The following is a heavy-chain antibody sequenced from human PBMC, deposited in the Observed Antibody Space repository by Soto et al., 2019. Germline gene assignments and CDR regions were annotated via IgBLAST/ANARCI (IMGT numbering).Heavy chain of an antibody. CDR1: RCTFSSYA. CDR3: ARSLDYDILTGYYPPSYYYGMDV. D-gene: IGHD3-9*01. J-gene: IGHJ6*02. CDR2: IMPIFGRA. V-gene: IGHV1-69*13. Sequence: SVKVSCKASRCTFSSYASSWVRQAPGPRLEWMGGIMPIFGRANYAQKFQGRVTITADESPSTAYMELSSLRSDHTAVYYCARSLDYDILTGYYPPSYYYGMDVWGQGTTVTVSS.